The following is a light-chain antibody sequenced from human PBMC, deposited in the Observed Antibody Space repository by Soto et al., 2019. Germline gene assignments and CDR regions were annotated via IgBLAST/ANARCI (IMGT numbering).Light chain of an antibody. CDR2: AAS. CDR1: QSVSGNY. J-gene: IGKJ1*01. Sequence: TQSADTRSLSKGSAPTLSCTASQSVSGNYLAWYHPTPGQSPRLVIYAASSRATGIPDRFSGSGSGTDFTLTISRLEPEDFAVYCCYQYDSSPWTFCHGSNVDI. V-gene: IGKV3-20*01. CDR3: YQYDSSPWT.